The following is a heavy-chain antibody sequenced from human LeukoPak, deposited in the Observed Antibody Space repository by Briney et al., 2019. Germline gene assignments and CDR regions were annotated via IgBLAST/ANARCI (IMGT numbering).Heavy chain of an antibody. D-gene: IGHD5-18*01. CDR1: GGTFSSYT. CDR2: LIPIFETA. CDR3: AKGGYSSAYGDS. V-gene: IGHV1-69*05. J-gene: IGHJ4*02. Sequence: SVKVSCKASGGTFSSYTLSWVRQAPGKGLEWMGGLIPIFETANYAQKFQGRVTITTDESTSTAYMELSGLRSEDTVVYYCAKGGYSSAYGDSWGQGTLVTVSS.